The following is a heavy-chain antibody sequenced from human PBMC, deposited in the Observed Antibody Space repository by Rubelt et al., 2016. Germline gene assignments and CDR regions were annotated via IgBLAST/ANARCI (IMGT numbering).Heavy chain of an antibody. V-gene: IGHV3-43*01. Sequence: EVQLVESGGVVVQPGGSLRLSCAASGFTFDDFTLHWVRQAPGKGLEWVSLVHPGGTTFYEDSLRGRFAISRDDFKNTLFRQMNSLRFEDTAVYYCVRLRWGLFASDDYWGQGTLVTVSS. D-gene: IGHD2-8*01. CDR1: GFTFDDFT. CDR3: VRLRWGLFASDDY. CDR2: VHPGGTT. J-gene: IGHJ4*02.